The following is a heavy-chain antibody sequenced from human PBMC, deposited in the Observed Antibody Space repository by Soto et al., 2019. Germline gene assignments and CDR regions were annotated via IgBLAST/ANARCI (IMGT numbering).Heavy chain of an antibody. V-gene: IGHV4-4*07. CDR3: GRESGETWDYEAY. D-gene: IGHD1-7*01. CDR2: ISTNGNT. J-gene: IGHJ4*02. CDR1: GGSISSYR. Sequence: PSETLSLTGSVSGGSISSYRWSWIRQPAWKGLEWIGRISTNGNTQYNPSLKSRVTVSVDTSRNQFFLNLHSVTDADSAVYFCGRESGETWDYEAYWGQGTPVTVS.